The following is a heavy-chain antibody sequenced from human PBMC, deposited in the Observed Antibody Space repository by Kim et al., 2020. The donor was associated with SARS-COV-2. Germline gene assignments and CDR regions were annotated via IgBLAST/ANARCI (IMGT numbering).Heavy chain of an antibody. Sequence: GGSLRLSCAASGFTFSSYGMHWVRQAPGKGLEWVAVIWYDGSNKYYADSVKGRFTISRDNSKNTLYLQMNSLRAEDTAVYYCARDHGHSSSHGWFDPWGQGTLVTVSS. CDR3: ARDHGHSSSHGWFDP. CDR1: GFTFSSYG. V-gene: IGHV3-33*01. D-gene: IGHD6-13*01. CDR2: IWYDGSNK. J-gene: IGHJ5*02.